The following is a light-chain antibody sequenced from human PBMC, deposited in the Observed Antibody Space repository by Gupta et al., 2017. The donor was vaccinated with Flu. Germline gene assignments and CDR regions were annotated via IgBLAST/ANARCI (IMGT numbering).Light chain of an antibody. V-gene: IGKV1-8*01. Sequence: GDRVTITCRASQRSSSYLAWYQQKPGKALKLLIYAASTLQSGVPSRFSGSGSGTDFTLTISCLQSEDFATYSCQQFYTYPQTFGQGTKVEIK. CDR1: QRSSSY. CDR2: AAS. CDR3: QQFYTYPQT. J-gene: IGKJ1*01.